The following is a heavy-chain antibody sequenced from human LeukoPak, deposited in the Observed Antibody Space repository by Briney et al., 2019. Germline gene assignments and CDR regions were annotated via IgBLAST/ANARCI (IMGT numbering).Heavy chain of an antibody. CDR1: GGSISSYY. CDR2: IYHSGST. Sequence: SETLSLTCTVSGGSISSYYWSWIRQPPGKGLEWIGYIYHSGSTTYSPSLKSRLTMSVDTSKNQFSLKLSSMTAADTAIYYCARARYREINYAYAGGFYYMDVWGKGTTVTVSS. D-gene: IGHD1-26*01. V-gene: IGHV4-59*12. J-gene: IGHJ6*03. CDR3: ARARYREINYAYAGGFYYMDV.